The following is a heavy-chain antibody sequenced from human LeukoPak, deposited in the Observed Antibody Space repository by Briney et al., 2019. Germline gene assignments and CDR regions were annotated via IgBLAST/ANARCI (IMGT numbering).Heavy chain of an antibody. CDR3: ARGSYSNYYFDY. CDR2: IIPIFGTA. Sequence: SVTVSCTASGGTFSSYAISWVRQAPGQGLEWMGGIIPIFGTASYAQKFQGRVTITADESTSTAYMELSSLRSEDTAVYYCARGSYSNYYFDYWGQGTLVTVSS. CDR1: GGTFSSYA. V-gene: IGHV1-69*13. J-gene: IGHJ4*02. D-gene: IGHD4-11*01.